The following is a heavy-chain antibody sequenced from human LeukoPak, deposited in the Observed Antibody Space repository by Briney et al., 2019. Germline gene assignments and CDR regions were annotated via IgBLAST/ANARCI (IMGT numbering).Heavy chain of an antibody. V-gene: IGHV3-73*01. CDR1: GFTFSSYW. J-gene: IGHJ4*02. CDR2: IRSKANSYAT. Sequence: GGSLRLSCAASGFTFSSYWMHWVRQAPGKGLVWVGRIRSKANSYATAYAASVKGRFTISRDDSKNTAYLQMNSLETEDTAVYYCTRQGPTVDYWGQGTLVTVSS. CDR3: TRQGPTVDY.